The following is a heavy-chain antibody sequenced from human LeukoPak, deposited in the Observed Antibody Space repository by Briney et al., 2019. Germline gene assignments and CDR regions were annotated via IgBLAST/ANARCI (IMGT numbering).Heavy chain of an antibody. V-gene: IGHV3-21*01. CDR2: ISSSGSYI. Sequence: PGGSLRLSCAASRFTFSSYSMNWVRQAPGKGLEWVSSISSSGSYIYYADSVKGRFTISRDNAKNSLYLQMNSLRAEDTAVYYCARGFETGSIDYWGQGTLVTVSS. CDR3: ARGFETGSIDY. D-gene: IGHD3-9*01. CDR1: RFTFSSYS. J-gene: IGHJ4*02.